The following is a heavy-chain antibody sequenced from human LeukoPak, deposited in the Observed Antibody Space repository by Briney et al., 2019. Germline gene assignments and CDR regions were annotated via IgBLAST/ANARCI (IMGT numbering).Heavy chain of an antibody. Sequence: GASVKVSCKASGYTFTGYYMHWVRQAPGQGLEWMGGIIPIFGTANYAQKFQGRVTITADKSTSTAYMELSSLRSEDTAVYYCARGLVEMATIRTVAPYYFDYWGQGTLVTVSS. CDR2: IIPIFGTA. CDR3: ARGLVEMATIRTVAPYYFDY. J-gene: IGHJ4*02. CDR1: GYTFTGYY. D-gene: IGHD5-24*01. V-gene: IGHV1-69*06.